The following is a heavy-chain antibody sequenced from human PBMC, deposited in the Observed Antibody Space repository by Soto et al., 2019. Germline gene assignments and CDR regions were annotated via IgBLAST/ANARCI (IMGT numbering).Heavy chain of an antibody. Sequence: PSETLSLTCTVSSGSISSGDYYWSWIRQPPGKGLEWMGYIHYRGSTYYNPSLKSRVTISVDTSKNQFSLKLSSVTAADTAVYYCARVFPQYYSYYYAMDVWGQGTTVTVSS. CDR2: IHYRGST. J-gene: IGHJ6*02. CDR1: SGSISSGDYY. V-gene: IGHV4-30-4*01. CDR3: ARVFPQYYSYYYAMDV.